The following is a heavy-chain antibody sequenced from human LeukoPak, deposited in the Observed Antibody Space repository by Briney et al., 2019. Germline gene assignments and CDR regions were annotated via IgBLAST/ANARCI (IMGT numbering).Heavy chain of an antibody. V-gene: IGHV3-30*18. J-gene: IGHJ4*02. CDR3: AKEFINILTGYHQTAFDY. CDR1: GFTFSSYG. D-gene: IGHD3-9*01. Sequence: GGSLRLSSAASGFTFSSYGMHWVRQAPGKGLEWVAVISYDGSNKYYADYVKGRFTISRDNSKNTLYLQMNSLRAEDTAVYYCAKEFINILTGYHQTAFDYWGQGTLVTVSS. CDR2: ISYDGSNK.